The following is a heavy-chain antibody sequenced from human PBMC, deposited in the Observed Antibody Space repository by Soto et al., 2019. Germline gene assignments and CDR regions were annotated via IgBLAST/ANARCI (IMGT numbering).Heavy chain of an antibody. J-gene: IGHJ4*02. CDR1: GVSVSSGGFY. CDR3: TREAGY. Sequence: SETLSLTCTVSGVSVSSGGFYWNWIRQHPGKGLEWIGYMYNDGRTEYNPSLKSRVSISVDTPKNQFSLKVMSVTVADTAVYYCTREAGYWGQGILVTVSS. CDR2: MYNDGRT. D-gene: IGHD6-25*01. V-gene: IGHV4-31*03.